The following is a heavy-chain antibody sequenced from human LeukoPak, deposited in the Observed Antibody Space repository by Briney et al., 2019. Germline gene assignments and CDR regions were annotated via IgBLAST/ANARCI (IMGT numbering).Heavy chain of an antibody. V-gene: IGHV4-31*03. CDR2: IYYSGST. J-gene: IGHJ4*02. D-gene: IGHD2-2*01. Sequence: QASETVSLTCTVSGGSISSGGYYWSWLRQHPGKGLEWIGYIYYSGSTYYNPSLKRRVTISVDTSKNQFPLKLSSVTAADTAVYYCARRGYCSSTSCFDYWGQGALVSVSS. CDR1: GGSISSGGYY. CDR3: ARRGYCSSTSCFDY.